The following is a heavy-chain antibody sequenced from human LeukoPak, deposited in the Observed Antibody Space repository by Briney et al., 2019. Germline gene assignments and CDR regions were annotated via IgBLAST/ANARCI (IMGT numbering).Heavy chain of an antibody. Sequence: GGSLRLSCAASGFTFSSYSMNWVRQAPGKGLEWVSSISSSSSYIYYADSVKGRFTISRDNAKNSLYLQMNSLRAEDTAVYYCARGSSGWEAFDIWGQGTMVTVSS. CDR2: ISSSSSYI. J-gene: IGHJ3*02. CDR3: ARGSSGWEAFDI. V-gene: IGHV3-21*01. CDR1: GFTFSSYS. D-gene: IGHD3-10*01.